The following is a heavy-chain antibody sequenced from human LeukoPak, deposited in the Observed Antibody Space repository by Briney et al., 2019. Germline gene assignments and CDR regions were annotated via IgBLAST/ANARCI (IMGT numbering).Heavy chain of an antibody. V-gene: IGHV3-9*01. Sequence: GRSLRLSCTVSGFTFDDYAMHWVRHTPGKGLEWVAGITWNRDNIGYGDPVKGRFTISRDNAKNSLYLLMNSLRAEDTAVYYCAREAFGETRDWYFDLWGRGTLVTVSS. CDR3: AREAFGETRDWYFDL. D-gene: IGHD3-10*01. CDR1: GFTFDDYA. CDR2: ITWNRDNI. J-gene: IGHJ2*01.